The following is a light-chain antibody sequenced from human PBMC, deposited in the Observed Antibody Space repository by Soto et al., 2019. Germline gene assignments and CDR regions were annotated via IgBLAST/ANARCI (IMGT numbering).Light chain of an antibody. J-gene: IGLJ1*01. CDR1: SSDVGGYDR. CDR2: EVT. V-gene: IGLV2-14*01. CDR3: SSYTSSSTLEV. Sequence: QSVLTQPASVSGSPGQSITISCTGTSSDVGGYDRVSWYQQHPVKPPKLVIYEVTNRPPGISNRFSASKSGNTASLTISGLQAEDEADYYCSSYTSSSTLEVFGTGTKVTVL.